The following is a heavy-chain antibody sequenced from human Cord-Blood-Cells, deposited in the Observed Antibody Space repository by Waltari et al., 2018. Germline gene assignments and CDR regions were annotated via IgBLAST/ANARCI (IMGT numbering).Heavy chain of an antibody. CDR1: GFTFSSYS. D-gene: IGHD1-26*01. Sequence: EVQLVESGGGLVQPGGSLRLSCAASGFTFSSYSMNWVRQAPGKGLEWVSYISSSSSTIYYAYSVKGRFTISRDNAKNSLYLKMNSLRDEDTAVYYCARDLRKVGMGWFDPWGQGTLVTVSS. J-gene: IGHJ5*02. CDR3: ARDLRKVGMGWFDP. V-gene: IGHV3-48*02. CDR2: ISSSSSTI.